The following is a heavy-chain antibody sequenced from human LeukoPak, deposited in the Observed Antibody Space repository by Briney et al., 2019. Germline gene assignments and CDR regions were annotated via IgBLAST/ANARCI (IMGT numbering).Heavy chain of an antibody. CDR1: GFTFSSYW. CDR3: ASNGQQLEQYYYYYMDV. D-gene: IGHD6-13*01. J-gene: IGHJ6*03. V-gene: IGHV3-7*01. CDR2: IKQDGSEK. Sequence: PGGSLRLSCAASGFTFSSYWMSWVRQAPGKGLEWVANIKQDGSEKYYVDSAKGRFTISRDNAKNSLYLQMNSLRAEDTAVYYCASNGQQLEQYYYYYMDVWGKGTTVTVSS.